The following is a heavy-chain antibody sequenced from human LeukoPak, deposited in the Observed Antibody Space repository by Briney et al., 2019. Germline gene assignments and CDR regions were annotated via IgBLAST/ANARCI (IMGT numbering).Heavy chain of an antibody. CDR2: ISSSGSTI. CDR1: GFSFSSYE. Sequence: GGSLSLSCAASGFSFSSYEWNWVRQAPGKGLEWVSYISSSGSTIYYADSVKGRFTISRDNAKNSLYLQMNSLRAEDTAVYYCARDNVQMATTADYWGQRTLVTVSS. V-gene: IGHV3-48*03. CDR3: ARDNVQMATTADY. D-gene: IGHD5-24*01. J-gene: IGHJ4*02.